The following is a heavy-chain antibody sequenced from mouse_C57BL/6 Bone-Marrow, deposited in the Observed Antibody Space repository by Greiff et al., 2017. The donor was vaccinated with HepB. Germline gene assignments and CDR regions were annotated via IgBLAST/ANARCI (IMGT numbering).Heavy chain of an antibody. J-gene: IGHJ3*01. CDR1: GYTFTSYW. D-gene: IGHD2-3*01. CDR2: IHPNSGST. CDR3: AREEDGPDAY. Sequence: QVQLQQPGAELVKPGASVKLSCKASGYTFTSYWMHWVKQRPGQGLEWIGMIHPNSGSTNYNEKFKSKATLTVDKSSSTAYMQLSSLTSVDSAVYYCAREEDGPDAYWGQGTLVTVSA. V-gene: IGHV1-64*01.